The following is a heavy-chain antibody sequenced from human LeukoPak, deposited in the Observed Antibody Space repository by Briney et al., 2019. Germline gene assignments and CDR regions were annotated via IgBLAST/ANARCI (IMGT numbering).Heavy chain of an antibody. CDR1: GFTFSNYW. V-gene: IGHV3-7*01. J-gene: IGHJ4*02. Sequence: GGSLRLSCAASGFTFSNYWMSWVRQAPGKGLEWVANIKEDGSEKHYVESVKGRFTISRDSAKNSLYLQMNSPRAEDTAVYYCARNERWGQGTLVTVSS. CDR3: ARNER. CDR2: IKEDGSEK.